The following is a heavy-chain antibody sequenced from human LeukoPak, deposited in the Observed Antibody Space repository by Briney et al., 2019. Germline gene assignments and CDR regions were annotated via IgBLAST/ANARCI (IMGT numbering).Heavy chain of an antibody. J-gene: IGHJ5*02. D-gene: IGHD3-10*01. CDR1: GGSISSSSYY. CDR2: INHSGST. CDR3: ARHPHYNGSGSSRPAKFDP. V-gene: IGHV4-39*01. Sequence: PSETLSLTCTVSGGSISSSSYYWSWIRQPPGKGLEWIGEINHSGSTNYNPSLKSRVTISVDTSKKQFSLKLSSVTAADTAVYYCARHPHYNGSGSSRPAKFDPWGQGTLVSVSS.